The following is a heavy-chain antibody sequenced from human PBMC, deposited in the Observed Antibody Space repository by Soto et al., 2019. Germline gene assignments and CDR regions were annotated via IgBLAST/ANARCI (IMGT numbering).Heavy chain of an antibody. CDR2: ISYDGSNK. Sequence: QVQLVESGGGVVQPGRSLRLSCAASGFTFSSYGMHWVRQAPGKGLEWVAVISYDGSNKYYADSVKGRFTISRDNSKNTLYLQMNSLRAEDTAVYYCANLDYWGQGNLVTVSS. J-gene: IGHJ4*02. V-gene: IGHV3-30*18. CDR3: ANLDY. CDR1: GFTFSSYG.